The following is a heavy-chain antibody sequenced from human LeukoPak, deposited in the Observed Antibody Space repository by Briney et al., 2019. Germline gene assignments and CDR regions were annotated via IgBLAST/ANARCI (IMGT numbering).Heavy chain of an antibody. V-gene: IGHV3-7*01. CDR3: TRRLDE. Sequence: GGSLRLSCAASGFTLSSYWMSWVRQAPGKGLEWVANINQDGSEKNCLDSVKGRFTISRDNAQNSLYLQMNGLRVEDTAVYYCTRRLDEWGQGTLVTVSS. D-gene: IGHD3-16*01. CDR2: INQDGSEK. J-gene: IGHJ4*02. CDR1: GFTLSSYW.